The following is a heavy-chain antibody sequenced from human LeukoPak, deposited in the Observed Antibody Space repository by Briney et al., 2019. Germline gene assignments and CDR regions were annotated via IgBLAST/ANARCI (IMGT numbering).Heavy chain of an antibody. Sequence: ASVKVSCKPSGGTFSSYAISWVRQAPGQGLEWMGRIIPILGIANYAQKFQGRVTITADKSTSTAYMELSSLRSEDTAVYYCARDSQLTRDLYWGQGTLVTVSS. CDR2: IIPILGIA. CDR3: ARDSQLTRDLY. D-gene: IGHD7-27*01. CDR1: GGTFSSYA. J-gene: IGHJ4*02. V-gene: IGHV1-69*04.